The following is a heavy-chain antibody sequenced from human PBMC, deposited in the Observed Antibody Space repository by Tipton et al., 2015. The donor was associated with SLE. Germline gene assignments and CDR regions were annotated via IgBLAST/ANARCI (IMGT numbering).Heavy chain of an antibody. V-gene: IGHV5-51*01. Sequence: QLVQSGAEVKKPGESLRISCKGSGYTFTSYWISWVRQMPGKGLEWMGVVYTGDSDTRYSPSFEGQVTISADKSTNTAYLQWSSLKASDTAMYYCARLGSSSWYRDYFDYWGQGTLVTVSS. CDR1: GYTFTSYW. J-gene: IGHJ4*02. CDR3: ARLGSSSWYRDYFDY. CDR2: VYTGDSDT. D-gene: IGHD6-13*01.